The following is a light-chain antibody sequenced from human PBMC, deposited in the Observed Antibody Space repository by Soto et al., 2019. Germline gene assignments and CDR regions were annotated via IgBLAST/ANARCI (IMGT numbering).Light chain of an antibody. CDR3: QTWGTGFQF. CDR2: MNNDGSH. Sequence: QLVLSQSPSASASLGASVKLTCTLSSGHSSYAIAWHQKQPGKGPRYLMDMNNDGSHTKGDGIPDRFSGSSFGADRYLCISSLQSEDEADYYFQTWGTGFQFFGGGTKLTVL. J-gene: IGLJ2*01. CDR1: SGHSSYA. V-gene: IGLV4-69*01.